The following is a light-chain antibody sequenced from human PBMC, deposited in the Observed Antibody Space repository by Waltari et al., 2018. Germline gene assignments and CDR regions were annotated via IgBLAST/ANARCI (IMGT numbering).Light chain of an antibody. J-gene: IGKJ1*01. CDR1: QSVSSN. Sequence: EIVMTQSPATLSVSPGERATLSCRASQSVSSNLAWYQRKPGQAPRLLIYGASSRATGIPARFSGSGSATEFTLTISSLQSEDFAVYYCQQYNDWPPWTFGQGTKVEI. V-gene: IGKV3-15*01. CDR2: GAS. CDR3: QQYNDWPPWT.